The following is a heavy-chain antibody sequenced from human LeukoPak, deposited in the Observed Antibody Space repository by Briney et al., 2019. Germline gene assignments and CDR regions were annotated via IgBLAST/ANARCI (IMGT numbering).Heavy chain of an antibody. V-gene: IGHV1-46*01. CDR2: VYTSGGGT. J-gene: IGHJ4*02. CDR3: ARIEGMASTTGD. CDR1: GYTFTRWY. D-gene: IGHD5/OR15-5a*01. Sequence: ASVKVSCKASGYTFTRWYIHWVRQAPGQGLEWMGVVYTSGGGTIYAQKFQGRVTMTRDTSTSTAYMELSSLRSEDTAVYYCARIEGMASTTGDWGQGTLVIVSS.